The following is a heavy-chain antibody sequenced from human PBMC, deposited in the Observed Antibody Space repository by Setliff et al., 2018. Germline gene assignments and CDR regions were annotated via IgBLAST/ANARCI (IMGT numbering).Heavy chain of an antibody. CDR3: ARFLTRENHYAGMDV. V-gene: IGHV3-20*04. Sequence: PGESLKISCVASGFTFDDYGLSWVRQAPGKGLEWVSGINWNGSSAGYADSVKGRFTISRDNTRRSLYLQATALRAEDTALYYCARFLTRENHYAGMDVWGQGTTVTVSS. D-gene: IGHD3-9*01. CDR1: GFTFDDYG. CDR2: INWNGSSA. J-gene: IGHJ6*02.